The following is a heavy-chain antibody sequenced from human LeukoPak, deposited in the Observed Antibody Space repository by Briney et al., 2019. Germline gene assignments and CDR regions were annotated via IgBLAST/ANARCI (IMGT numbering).Heavy chain of an antibody. V-gene: IGHV3-7*01. CDR3: ASLPDGSDYYYFDY. Sequence: PGGSLRLSCAASGFTFSSYWMSWVRQAPGKGLEWVANIRQDGSEKYYVDSVKGRFTISRDNAKNSLYLQMNSLRAEDTAVYYCASLPDGSDYYYFDYWGQGTLVTVSS. CDR2: IRQDGSEK. CDR1: GFTFSSYW. J-gene: IGHJ4*02. D-gene: IGHD3-22*01.